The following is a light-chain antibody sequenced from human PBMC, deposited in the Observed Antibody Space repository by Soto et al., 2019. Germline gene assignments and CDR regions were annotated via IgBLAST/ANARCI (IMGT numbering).Light chain of an antibody. CDR2: EVN. J-gene: IGLJ1*01. CDR1: SSDIDRYDF. CDR3: CSYTSSPYL. V-gene: IGLV2-14*01. Sequence: QSVLAQPASVSGSPGQSITISCTGSSSDIDRYDFVSWYQQLPGQAPKLLLFEVNLRPSGVSDRFSGSKSGNTASLTISGLQADDEAHYYCCSYTSSPYLFGSGTKLTVL.